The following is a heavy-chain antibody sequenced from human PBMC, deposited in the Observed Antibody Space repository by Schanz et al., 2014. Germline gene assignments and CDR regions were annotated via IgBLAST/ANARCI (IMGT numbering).Heavy chain of an antibody. D-gene: IGHD3-9*01. J-gene: IGHJ4*02. CDR3: AKDHAGSDILTALSN. Sequence: DVQLLESGGGLVQPGESLRLSCAASGFTFTTYAMTWVRQAPGKGLEWVSNISPTGSSTYYADSVKGRFTISRDNSKNTLYLQMNSLRAEDTAVYYCAKDHAGSDILTALSNWGQGTLVTVSS. V-gene: IGHV3-23*01. CDR1: GFTFTTYA. CDR2: ISPTGSST.